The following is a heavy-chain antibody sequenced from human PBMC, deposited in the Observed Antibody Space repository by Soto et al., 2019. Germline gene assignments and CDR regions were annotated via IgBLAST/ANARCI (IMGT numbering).Heavy chain of an antibody. Sequence: ASETLSLTCTVSGGSISSSIYYWVWIRQPPGKGLDWIGSIYYSGSTYYNPSLKSRVTISVDTSKNQFPLKLSSVTAADTAVYYCARLWAYFGYYDFWSGYHGGYYGMDVWGQGTTVTVSS. D-gene: IGHD3-3*01. CDR2: IYYSGST. J-gene: IGHJ6*02. CDR1: GGSISSSIYY. V-gene: IGHV4-39*01. CDR3: ARLWAYFGYYDFWSGYHGGYYGMDV.